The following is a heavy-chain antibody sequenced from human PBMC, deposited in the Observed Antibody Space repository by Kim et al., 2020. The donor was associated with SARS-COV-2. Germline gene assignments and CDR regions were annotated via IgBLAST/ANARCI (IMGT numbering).Heavy chain of an antibody. J-gene: IGHJ6*02. Sequence: GGSLRLSCAASGLTFANYAMSWVRQAPGTGLEWVASINPSGRIRYYADSVRGRFAISRDNSRNTVHLQINSLRAADTAIFYCATDLYFDGDYYNAIDVWGQGTTVTVS. CDR2: INPSGRIR. D-gene: IGHD3-9*01. CDR1: GLTFANYA. CDR3: ATDLYFDGDYYNAIDV. V-gene: IGHV3-23*01.